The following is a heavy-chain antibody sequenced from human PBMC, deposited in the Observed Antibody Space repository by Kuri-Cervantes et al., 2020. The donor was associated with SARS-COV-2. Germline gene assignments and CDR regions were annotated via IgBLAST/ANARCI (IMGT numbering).Heavy chain of an antibody. J-gene: IGHJ4*02. CDR1: GYTFTGYY. Sequence: ASVKVSCKASGYTFTGYYIHWVRQAPGQGLEWMGIINPSGGSSSYAQKFQGRVTMTRDTSTSTVYMELSSLRSEDTAVYYCARESSSLPFDYWGQGTLVTVSS. D-gene: IGHD6-6*01. V-gene: IGHV1-46*01. CDR2: INPSGGSS. CDR3: ARESSSLPFDY.